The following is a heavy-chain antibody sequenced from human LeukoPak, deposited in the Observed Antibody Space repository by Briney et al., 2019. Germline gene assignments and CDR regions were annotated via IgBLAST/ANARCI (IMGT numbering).Heavy chain of an antibody. CDR3: AGEVGRSWFEP. CDR1: GGSISSGSHY. D-gene: IGHD1-26*01. CDR2: IYTSGNT. V-gene: IGHV4-61*02. Sequence: PAETQTLTCTVSGGSISSGSHYWSWIRQPAGKGLEWIGRIYTSGNTNSNPSLTSRVTISLDTSKNQFSLNLSSVTAADTAVYYCAGEVGRSWFEPWGLGPLFTVSS. J-gene: IGHJ5*02.